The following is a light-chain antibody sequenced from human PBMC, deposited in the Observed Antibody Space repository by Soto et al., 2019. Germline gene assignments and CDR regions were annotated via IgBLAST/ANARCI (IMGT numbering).Light chain of an antibody. CDR2: AAS. J-gene: IGKJ4*01. Sequence: DIQMTQSPSSLSASVGDRVSITCLASQSISGYLNWYQQKPGKAPNLLIYAASSLQSGVPSRFSGSGSGTDFTLTINSLHPEDFATYFCQQSFTTPLTFGGGTKVDI. CDR1: QSISGY. CDR3: QQSFTTPLT. V-gene: IGKV1-39*01.